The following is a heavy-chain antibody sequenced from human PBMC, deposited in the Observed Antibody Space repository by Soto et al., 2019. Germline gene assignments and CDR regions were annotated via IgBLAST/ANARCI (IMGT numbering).Heavy chain of an antibody. D-gene: IGHD2-2*01. Sequence: SVKVSCKASGGTFSSYTISWVRQAPGQGLEWMGRINPILGIANYAQKFQGRVTITADKSTSTAYMELSSLRSEDTAVYYCARDPLWTSCYLFPSYYGMDVWGQGTTVTVSS. CDR2: INPILGIA. CDR1: GGTFSSYT. J-gene: IGHJ6*02. V-gene: IGHV1-69*04. CDR3: ARDPLWTSCYLFPSYYGMDV.